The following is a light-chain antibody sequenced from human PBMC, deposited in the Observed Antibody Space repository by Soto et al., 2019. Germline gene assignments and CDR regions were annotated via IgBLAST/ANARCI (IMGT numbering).Light chain of an antibody. CDR3: QQDNSYYT. Sequence: DIQMTQSPSTLSASVGDRVTITCRASQSISSWLAWYQQKPGKAPKLLIYDASSVESGVPSRCSGSGSRTDFPPISSLLPADFFANYYWQQDNSYYTFGGGTKVEIK. J-gene: IGKJ4*01. CDR1: QSISSW. V-gene: IGKV1-5*01. CDR2: DAS.